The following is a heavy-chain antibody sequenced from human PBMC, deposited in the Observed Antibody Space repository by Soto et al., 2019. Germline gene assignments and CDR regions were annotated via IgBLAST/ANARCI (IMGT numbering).Heavy chain of an antibody. CDR3: AKLAVAGTGFDY. CDR2: ISYDGSNK. V-gene: IGHV3-30*18. D-gene: IGHD6-19*01. J-gene: IGHJ4*02. CDR1: GFTFSSYG. Sequence: PGGSLRLSCAASGFTFSSYGMHWVRQAPGKGLEWVAVISYDGSNKYYADSVKGRFTISRDNSKNTLYLQMNSLRAEDTAVYYCAKLAVAGTGFDYWGQGTLVTVSS.